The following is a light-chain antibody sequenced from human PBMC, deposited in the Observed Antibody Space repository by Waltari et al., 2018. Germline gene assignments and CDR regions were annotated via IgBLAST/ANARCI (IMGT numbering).Light chain of an antibody. CDR2: AAS. V-gene: IGKV1-9*01. Sequence: IQLTQSPSSLSASVGDRVTITCRASQGISSYLGWYHQKPGKAPNLLIYAASTLQSGVPSRFSGSGSGTDFTLTISSLQPEDFATYYCQQLYSYPLTFGGGTRVEI. CDR1: QGISSY. J-gene: IGKJ4*01. CDR3: QQLYSYPLT.